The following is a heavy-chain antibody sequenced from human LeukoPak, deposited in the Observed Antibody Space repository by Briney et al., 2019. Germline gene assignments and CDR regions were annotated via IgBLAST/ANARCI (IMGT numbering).Heavy chain of an antibody. CDR2: IYYIGST. J-gene: IGHJ4*02. CDR1: GGSISSYY. D-gene: IGHD6-13*01. CDR3: ARGSAAGLRVYFDY. V-gene: IGHV4-59*01. Sequence: SETLSLTCTVSGGSISSYYWNWIRQPPGKGLEWIGYIYYIGSTNHNPSLKSRVTISVDTSKNQFSLKLSSVTAADTAVYYCARGSAAGLRVYFDYWGQGTLVTVSS.